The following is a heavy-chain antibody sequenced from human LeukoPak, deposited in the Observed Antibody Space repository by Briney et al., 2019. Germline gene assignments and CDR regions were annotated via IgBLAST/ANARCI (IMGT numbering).Heavy chain of an antibody. J-gene: IGHJ4*02. V-gene: IGHV3-48*02. CDR3: ARERDRGVTIPYFDV. Sequence: GGSLRLLCAASGFTFSSYSMNWVRQAPGKGLEWVSYISSSSSTIYYADSVKGRFTISRDNAKNSLYLQMNSLRDEDTAVYYCARERDRGVTIPYFDVWGQGTMVTVSS. CDR2: ISSSSSTI. CDR1: GFTFSSYS. D-gene: IGHD2-21*02.